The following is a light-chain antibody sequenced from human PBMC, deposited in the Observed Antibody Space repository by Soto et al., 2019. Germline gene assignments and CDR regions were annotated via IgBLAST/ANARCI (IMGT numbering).Light chain of an antibody. V-gene: IGLV2-14*03. CDR1: SSDVGAFNY. J-gene: IGLJ1*01. CDR2: DVT. Sequence: QCVRTQPASGSGSAGQSSPIFCIGTSSDVGAFNYVSWYQHHPGKAPQLIIYDVTSRPSGVSNRFSASKSGNTASLTISGLQAEDEADYYCSSYTTRNTEVFGTGTKVTVL. CDR3: SSYTTRNTEV.